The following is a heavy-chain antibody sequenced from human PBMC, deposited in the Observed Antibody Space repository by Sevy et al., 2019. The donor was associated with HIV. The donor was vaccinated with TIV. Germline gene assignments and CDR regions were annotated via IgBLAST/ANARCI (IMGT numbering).Heavy chain of an antibody. D-gene: IGHD3-22*01. V-gene: IGHV3-7*01. CDR3: ASNTYHYDSNTYYPVY. Sequence: GGSLRLSCVASGFNLSPYWMTWVRQAPGKGQEWVANIKQDGNEKYYVDSVKGRFTVSRDNAKNALYIQMYSLRVEDTAVYFCASNTYHYDSNTYYPVYWGQGTRVTVSS. J-gene: IGHJ4*02. CDR2: IKQDGNEK. CDR1: GFNLSPYW.